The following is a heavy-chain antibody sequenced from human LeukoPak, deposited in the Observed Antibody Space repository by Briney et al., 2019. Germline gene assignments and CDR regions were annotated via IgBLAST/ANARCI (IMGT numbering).Heavy chain of an antibody. D-gene: IGHD3-22*01. V-gene: IGHV3-53*01. CDR1: GFTVSSNY. CDR3: ARAYYYDSSGYSGTDY. CDR2: IYSGGST. J-gene: IGHJ4*02. Sequence: PGGSLRLSCAASGFTVSSNYMSWVRQAPGKGLEWVSVIYSGGSTYYADSVKGRFTISRDNSKNTLYLQMNSLRAEDTAVYYCARAYYYDSSGYSGTDYWGQGTLVTVSS.